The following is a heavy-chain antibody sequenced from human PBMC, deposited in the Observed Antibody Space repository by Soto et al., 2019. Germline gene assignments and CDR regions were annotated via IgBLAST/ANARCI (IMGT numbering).Heavy chain of an antibody. CDR1: GFTFSNAW. CDR2: IKSKTDGGTT. Sequence: PGGSLRLSCAASGFTFSNAWMNWVRQAPGKGLEWVGRIKSKTDGGTTDYAAPVKGRFTISRDDSKNTLYLQMNSLKTEDTAVYYCTTDPGDSGYDLVYGDYDADFDYWGQGTLVTVSS. J-gene: IGHJ4*02. D-gene: IGHD5-12*01. V-gene: IGHV3-15*07. CDR3: TTDPGDSGYDLVYGDYDADFDY.